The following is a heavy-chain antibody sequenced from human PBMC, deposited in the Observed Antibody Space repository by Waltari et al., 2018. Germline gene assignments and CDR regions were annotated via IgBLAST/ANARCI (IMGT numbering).Heavy chain of an antibody. V-gene: IGHV4-39*01. CDR2: ISYNGAT. J-gene: IGHJ3*01. CDR3: ATYIGASLGTAAFDV. CDR1: VVSLTPNRHH. D-gene: IGHD5-12*01. Sequence: QLQLQESGPGLVKPSETLSLTCRVSVVSLTPNRHHWGWIRQPPGQGLEWIGTISYNGATYSSPSLRSRVTIFRDTSKNQLSLKLGSVTAADTAFYYCATYIGASLGTAAFDVWGQGTMVTVSS.